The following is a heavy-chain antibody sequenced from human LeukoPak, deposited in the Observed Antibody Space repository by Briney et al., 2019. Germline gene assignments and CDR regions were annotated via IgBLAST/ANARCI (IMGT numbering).Heavy chain of an antibody. V-gene: IGHV1-46*01. J-gene: IGHJ2*01. Sequence: GASVKVSCKGSGYTFTSYYMHWVRKRPGPGLEWMGIINPSGGSTSYAQKFQGRVTMTRDTSTSTVYMELSSLRSEDTGVYYCARDAEDTMIVVSRQGYFDLWGRGTLVTVSS. CDR1: GYTFTSYY. CDR3: ARDAEDTMIVVSRQGYFDL. CDR2: INPSGGST. D-gene: IGHD3-22*01.